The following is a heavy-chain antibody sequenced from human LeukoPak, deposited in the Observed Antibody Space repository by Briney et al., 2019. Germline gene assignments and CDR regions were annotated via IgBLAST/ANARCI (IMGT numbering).Heavy chain of an antibody. CDR1: GYRFTTYW. CDR2: IYPGDSDA. Sequence: GESLKISCKGSGYRFTTYWIAWVRQMPGKGLEWMGSIYPGDSDARYSPSFQGQVTISVDKSITTAFLQWTSLKASDTAIYFCARDDSSGYSSNFGYWGQGSLVTVSS. J-gene: IGHJ4*02. CDR3: ARDDSSGYSSNFGY. D-gene: IGHD3-22*01. V-gene: IGHV5-51*01.